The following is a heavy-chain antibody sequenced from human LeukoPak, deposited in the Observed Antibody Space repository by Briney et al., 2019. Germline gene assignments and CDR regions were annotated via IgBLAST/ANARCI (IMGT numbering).Heavy chain of an antibody. Sequence: GGSLRLSCAASGFTFSSYAMHWVRQAPGKGLEWVAVISYDGSNKYYADSVKGRFTISRDNSKSTLYLQMNSLRAEDTAVYYCVTGNPKSIDYWGQGTLVTVSS. D-gene: IGHD4-23*01. V-gene: IGHV3-30-3*01. CDR2: ISYDGSNK. J-gene: IGHJ4*02. CDR3: VTGNPKSIDY. CDR1: GFTFSSYA.